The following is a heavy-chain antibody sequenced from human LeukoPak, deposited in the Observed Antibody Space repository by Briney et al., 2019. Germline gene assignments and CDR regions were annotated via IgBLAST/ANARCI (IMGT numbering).Heavy chain of an antibody. J-gene: IGHJ4*02. V-gene: IGHV4-39*01. D-gene: IGHD1-26*01. CDR3: ARGELRFTS. Sequence: PSETLSLTCTVSGGSISSSSYYWGWIRQPPGKGLEWIGSIYYSGSTYYNPSLKSRVTISVDTSKNQFSLKLSSVTAADTAVYYCARGELRFTSWGQGTLVTVSS. CDR2: IYYSGST. CDR1: GGSISSSSYY.